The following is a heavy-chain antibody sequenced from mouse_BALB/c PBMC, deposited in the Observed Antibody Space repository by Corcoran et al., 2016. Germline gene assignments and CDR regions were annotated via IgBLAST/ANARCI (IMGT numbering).Heavy chain of an antibody. V-gene: IGHV1-9*01. CDR3: ARKGYYGSRDWLAY. D-gene: IGHD1-1*01. J-gene: IGHJ3*01. CDR1: GYTFSSYW. Sequence: QVQLQQSGAELMKPGASVKISCKATGYTFSSYWIEWVKQRPGHGLEWIGEILPGSGSTNYNEKFKGKATFTADTSSNTAYMQLSSLTSEDSAVYYCARKGYYGSRDWLAYWGQGTLVTVSA. CDR2: ILPGSGST.